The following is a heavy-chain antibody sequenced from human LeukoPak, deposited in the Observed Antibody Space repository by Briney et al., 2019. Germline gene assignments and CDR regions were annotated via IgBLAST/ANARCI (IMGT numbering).Heavy chain of an antibody. Sequence: GGSLRLSCAASGFTFNSYSMNWVRQAPGKGLEWVSSISSGSSYIYYADSVKGRFTISRDNAKNSLYLQMNSLRADDTAVYYCARTRSEMATMAFDIWGQGTMVTASA. J-gene: IGHJ3*02. CDR3: ARTRSEMATMAFDI. CDR1: GFTFNSYS. V-gene: IGHV3-21*01. D-gene: IGHD5-24*01. CDR2: ISSGSSYI.